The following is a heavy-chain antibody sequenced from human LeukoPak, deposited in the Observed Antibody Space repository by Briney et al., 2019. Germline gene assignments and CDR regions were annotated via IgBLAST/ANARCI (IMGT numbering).Heavy chain of an antibody. D-gene: IGHD3-10*02. CDR3: AELGITMIGGV. CDR2: ISSSGSTI. CDR1: GFTFSDYY. V-gene: IGHV3-11*04. Sequence: GGSLRLSCVVSGFTFSDYYMNWVRQAPGKGLEWVSYISSSGSTIYYADSVKGRFTISRDSAKNSLYLQMNSLRAEDTAVYYCAELGITMIGGVWGKGTTVTISS. J-gene: IGHJ6*04.